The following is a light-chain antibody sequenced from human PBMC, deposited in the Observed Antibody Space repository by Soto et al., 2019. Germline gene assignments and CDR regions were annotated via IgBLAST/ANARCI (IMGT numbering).Light chain of an antibody. CDR1: SSNIGSDF. J-gene: IGLJ3*02. CDR2: RNN. Sequence: QLVLTQPPSASGTPGQKVTISCSGSSSNIGSDFVYWFQQLPGTAPILLIYRNNQRPSGVSDRFSGSKSGTSASLAISGLRSEDEADYYCVSWDGSLSGWVFGGGTKLTVL. V-gene: IGLV1-47*01. CDR3: VSWDGSLSGWV.